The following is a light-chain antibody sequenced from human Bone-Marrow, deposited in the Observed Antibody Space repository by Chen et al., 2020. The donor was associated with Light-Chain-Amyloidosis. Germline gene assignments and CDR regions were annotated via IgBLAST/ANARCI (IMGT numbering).Light chain of an antibody. Sequence: EVVLTQSPATLSLSPGERAALSCRASESVSTSLVWYQHKPDQAPRLLIYDASKRATGIPARFSGSGSGTDFTRTISSLQPEDFAVYYCQQRSNWARITFGQGTRLEIK. J-gene: IGKJ5*01. CDR3: QQRSNWARIT. CDR2: DAS. V-gene: IGKV3-11*01. CDR1: ESVSTS.